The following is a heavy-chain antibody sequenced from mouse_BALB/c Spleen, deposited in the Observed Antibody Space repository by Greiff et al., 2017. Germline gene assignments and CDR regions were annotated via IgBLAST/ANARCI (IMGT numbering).Heavy chain of an antibody. D-gene: IGHD1-1*01. Sequence: VQLQQSGAELVKPGASVKLSCKASGYTFTSYYINWVRQRPAQGLEWIGWIFPGAGSTKYNQKFKGKATLTTDKSSSTAYMQLSRLTSEDSAVYFCARGASDGSSSVFDYWGQGTTVTVSS. J-gene: IGHJ2*01. CDR1: GYTFTSYY. CDR3: ARGASDGSSSVFDY. V-gene: IGHV1S56*01. CDR2: IFPGAGST.